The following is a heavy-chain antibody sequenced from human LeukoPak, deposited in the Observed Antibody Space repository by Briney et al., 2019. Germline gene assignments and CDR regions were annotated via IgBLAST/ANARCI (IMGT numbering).Heavy chain of an antibody. Sequence: GGSLRLSCAASGFTFSSYSMNWVRQAPGKGLEWVSPISSSSSYIYYADSVKGRFTISRDNTKNSLYLQMNSLRAEDTAVYYCARGDSSSWFMVPTDYWGQGALVTVSS. CDR2: ISSSSSYI. CDR1: GFTFSSYS. J-gene: IGHJ4*02. D-gene: IGHD6-13*01. CDR3: ARGDSSSWFMVPTDY. V-gene: IGHV3-21*01.